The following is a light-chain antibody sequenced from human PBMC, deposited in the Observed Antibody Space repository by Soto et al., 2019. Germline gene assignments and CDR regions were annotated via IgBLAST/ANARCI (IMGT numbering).Light chain of an antibody. CDR2: GNS. CDR3: QYYDSSLSDYV. J-gene: IGLJ1*01. V-gene: IGLV1-40*01. CDR1: SSNIGAGYD. Sequence: QSVLAQPPSVSGAPGQRVTISCTGSSSNIGAGYDVHWYQQLPGTAPKLLIYGNSNRPSGVPDRFSGSKSGTSASLAITGLQAEDEADYYCQYYDSSLSDYVFGTGTKVTVL.